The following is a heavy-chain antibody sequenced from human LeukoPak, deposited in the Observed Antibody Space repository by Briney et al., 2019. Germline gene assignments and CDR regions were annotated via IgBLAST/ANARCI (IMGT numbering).Heavy chain of an antibody. V-gene: IGHV3-13*04. CDR1: GFTFSSYD. Sequence: PGGSLRLSCAASGFTFSSYDMHWVRQATGKGLEWVSVIGTSGDTYYADSVKGRFTISRDNSKNTLYLQMNSLRAEDTAVYYCARDPIAAVRFDYWGQGTLVTVSS. CDR2: IGTSGDT. D-gene: IGHD6-13*01. J-gene: IGHJ4*02. CDR3: ARDPIAAVRFDY.